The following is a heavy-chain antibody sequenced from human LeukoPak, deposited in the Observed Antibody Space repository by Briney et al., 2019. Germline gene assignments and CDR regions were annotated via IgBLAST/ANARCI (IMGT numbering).Heavy chain of an antibody. Sequence: SETLSLTCTVSGGSISSGGYYWSWIRQPPGKGLEWIGYIYHSGSTYYNPSLKSRVTTSVDRSKNQFSLKLSSVTAADTAVYYCARDIEGGSYRPGAFDIWGQGTMVTVSS. CDR2: IYHSGST. J-gene: IGHJ3*02. CDR3: ARDIEGGSYRPGAFDI. V-gene: IGHV4-30-2*01. D-gene: IGHD1-26*01. CDR1: GGSISSGGYY.